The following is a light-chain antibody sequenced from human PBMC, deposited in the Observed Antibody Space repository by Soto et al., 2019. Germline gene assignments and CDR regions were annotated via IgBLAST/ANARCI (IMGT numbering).Light chain of an antibody. CDR1: QSISSW. CDR2: AAS. Sequence: EIQMTQSPSTLSASVGDRVTITCRASQSISSWLAWYQQKPGKAPKLLIYAASSLQSGVPSRFSGSGSGTDFTLTISRLEPEDFAVYYCQQYGSSPQLTFGGGTKVDI. CDR3: QQYGSSPQLT. V-gene: IGKV1-5*01. J-gene: IGKJ4*01.